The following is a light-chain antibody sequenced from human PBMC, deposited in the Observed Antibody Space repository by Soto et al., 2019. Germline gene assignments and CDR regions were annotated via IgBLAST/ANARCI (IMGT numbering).Light chain of an antibody. J-gene: IGKJ1*01. Sequence: IPMTQPPSSLSASVGDRVTITCRASQGIRNDLGWLQQKPGKAPKLLIYAASSLQSGVPSRFSGSGSGTEFTLTISSLQPDDFATYYCQQYNSYSWTFGQGTKVDIK. V-gene: IGKV1-17*01. CDR3: QQYNSYSWT. CDR1: QGIRND. CDR2: AAS.